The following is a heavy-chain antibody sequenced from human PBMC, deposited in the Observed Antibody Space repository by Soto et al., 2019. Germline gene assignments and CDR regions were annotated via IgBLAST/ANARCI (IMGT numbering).Heavy chain of an antibody. V-gene: IGHV4-59*02. CDR2: IYYSGST. D-gene: IGHD2-2*01. CDR1: SIYVCSYC. Sequence: PSETLFLNSPDPSIYVCSYCLRWLSQAPWGRLEWIGSIYYSGSTNYNPSLKSRVTISVDTSKNQFSLKLSSVTAADTAVYYCARDSGYCSSTSCYLSPWTQRDYYYGMDVWGQGTTVT. J-gene: IGHJ6*02. CDR3: ARDSGYCSSTSCYLSPWTQRDYYYGMDV.